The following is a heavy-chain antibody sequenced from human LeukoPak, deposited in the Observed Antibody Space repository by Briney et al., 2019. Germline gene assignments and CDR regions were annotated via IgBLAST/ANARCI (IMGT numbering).Heavy chain of an antibody. V-gene: IGHV3-20*04. J-gene: IGHJ4*02. CDR3: ARDSSMLRGPLVIYYFDF. Sequence: GGSLRLSCAASGFTFDDYGMSWVRQATGKGLEWVSGINWNGGSTGYADSVKGRFTISRDNSKNTLYLQMNSLRVEDTAVYYCARDSSMLRGPLVIYYFDFWGQGTLVTVSS. CDR1: GFTFDDYG. D-gene: IGHD3-10*01. CDR2: INWNGGST.